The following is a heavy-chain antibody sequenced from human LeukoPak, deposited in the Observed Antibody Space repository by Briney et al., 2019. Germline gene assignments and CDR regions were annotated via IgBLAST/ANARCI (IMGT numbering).Heavy chain of an antibody. J-gene: IGHJ4*02. CDR2: TYSGGTT. V-gene: IGHV3-66*01. CDR1: GFTVSTNY. D-gene: IGHD2-2*01. Sequence: TGGSLRLSCAASGFTVSTNYMSWVRQAPGKGLEWVSITYSGGTTYYADSVKGRFTISRDISKNTVYLQMNSLRAEDTAVFYCARALPAASHTSFDYWGQGTLVTVSS. CDR3: ARALPAASHTSFDY.